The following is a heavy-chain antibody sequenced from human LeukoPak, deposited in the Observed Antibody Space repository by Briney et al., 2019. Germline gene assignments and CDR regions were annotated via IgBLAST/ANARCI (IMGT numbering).Heavy chain of an antibody. D-gene: IGHD6-19*01. CDR2: IRYDGNNK. V-gene: IGHV3-30*02. Sequence: GGSLRLSCAASGFTFSNYGMHWARQAPGKGLGWVGVIRYDGNNKYYADTVKGRFTISRHNSKNTLYLQMNSLRAEDTAVYYCAKGLYSSGWYYFDSWGQGTLVTVSS. CDR1: GFTFSNYG. J-gene: IGHJ4*02. CDR3: AKGLYSSGWYYFDS.